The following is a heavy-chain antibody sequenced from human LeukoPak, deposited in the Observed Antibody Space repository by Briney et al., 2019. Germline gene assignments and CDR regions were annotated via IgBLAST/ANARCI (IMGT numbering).Heavy chain of an antibody. CDR1: GGSISSYY. J-gene: IGHJ4*02. D-gene: IGHD3-10*01. CDR3: ARESNYYGSGSYLGLFDY. CDR2: IYHSGST. V-gene: IGHV4-59*01. Sequence: SETLSLTCTVSGGSISSYYWSWIRQPPGKGLEWIGYIYHSGSTYYNPSLKSRVTISVDTSKNQFSLKLSSVTAADTAVYYCARESNYYGSGSYLGLFDYWGQGTLVTVSS.